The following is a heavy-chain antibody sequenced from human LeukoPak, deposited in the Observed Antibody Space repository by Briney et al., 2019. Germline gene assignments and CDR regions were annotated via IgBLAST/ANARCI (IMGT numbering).Heavy chain of an antibody. D-gene: IGHD2-21*01. CDR3: AKDLYHMRAPKAFDY. CDR2: ISDSGDST. V-gene: IGHV3-23*01. CDR1: GFIFSSYA. J-gene: IGHJ4*02. Sequence: PGGSLRLSCAASGFIFSSYAMNWVRQAPGKGLEWVSSISDSGDSTYYADSVKGRFTISRDNSNNTLSLQMNSLRADDTAIYYCAKDLYHMRAPKAFDYWGQGTLVTVSS.